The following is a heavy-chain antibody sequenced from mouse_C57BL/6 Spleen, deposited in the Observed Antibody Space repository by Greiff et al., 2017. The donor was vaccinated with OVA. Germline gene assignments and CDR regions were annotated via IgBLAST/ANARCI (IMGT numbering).Heavy chain of an antibody. Sequence: DVMLVESGGGLVKPGGSLKLSCAASGFTFSSYTMSWVRQTPEKRLEWVATISGGGGNTYYPDSVKGRFTISRDNAKNTLYLQMSSLRSEDTALYYCARQGKGFAYWGQGTLVTVSA. CDR2: ISGGGGNT. J-gene: IGHJ3*01. V-gene: IGHV5-9*01. CDR3: ARQGKGFAY. CDR1: GFTFSSYT.